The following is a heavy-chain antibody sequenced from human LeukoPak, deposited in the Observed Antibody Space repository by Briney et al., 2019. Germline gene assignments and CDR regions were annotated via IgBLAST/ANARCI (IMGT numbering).Heavy chain of an antibody. Sequence: SETLSLTCSVSGGILSGSSYYWGWIRQPPGKGLEWIGSIYYSGSSFYNPSLKSRVTISVDTSKNQFSLKLSSVTAADTAVYYCASGTEMATITPGGYWGQGTLVTVSS. CDR2: IYYSGSS. CDR1: GGILSGSSYY. J-gene: IGHJ4*02. D-gene: IGHD5-24*01. V-gene: IGHV4-39*07. CDR3: ASGTEMATITPGGY.